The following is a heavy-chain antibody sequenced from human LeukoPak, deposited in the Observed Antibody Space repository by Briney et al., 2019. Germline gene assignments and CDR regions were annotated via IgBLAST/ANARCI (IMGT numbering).Heavy chain of an antibody. CDR2: ISYDGSNK. J-gene: IGHJ4*02. CDR1: GFTFSSYG. D-gene: IGHD3-10*01. V-gene: IGHV3-30*19. CDR3: ARDQITLDY. Sequence: PGGSLRLSCAASGFTFSSYGMHWVRQAPGKGLEWVAVISYDGSNKYYADSVKGRFTISRDNSKNTLYLQMNSLRAEDTAVYYCARDQITLDYWGQGTLVTVSS.